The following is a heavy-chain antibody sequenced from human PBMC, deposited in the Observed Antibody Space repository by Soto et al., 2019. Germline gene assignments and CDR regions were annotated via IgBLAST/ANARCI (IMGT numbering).Heavy chain of an antibody. CDR2: ISAYNHYT. V-gene: IGHV1-18*01. J-gene: IGHJ4*01. CDR3: ERVGPSRDVPYPLEY. D-gene: IGHD3-10*02. Sequence: QVDLVQSGPEVRKPGASVNVSCKASGYTFSTYGISWVRQAPGQGLEWMWLISAYNHYTNYAQKFQGRVALATDTSTNSGYMDLRSLRSGDTAMYFGERVGPSRDVPYPLEYLGHVTLVTVSS. CDR1: GYTFSTYG.